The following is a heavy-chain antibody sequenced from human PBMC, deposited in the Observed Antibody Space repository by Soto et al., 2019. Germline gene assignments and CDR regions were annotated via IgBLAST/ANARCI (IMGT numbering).Heavy chain of an antibody. V-gene: IGHV3-30*18. CDR3: AKDYGNYYYYMDV. CDR1: GFTFSSYG. Sequence: PGGSLRLSCAASGFTFSSYGMHWVRQAPGKGLEWVAVISYDGSNKYYADSVKGRFTISRDNSKNTLYLQMNSLRAEDTAVYYCAKDYGNYYYYMDVWGKGTTVTVSS. J-gene: IGHJ6*03. D-gene: IGHD1-26*01. CDR2: ISYDGSNK.